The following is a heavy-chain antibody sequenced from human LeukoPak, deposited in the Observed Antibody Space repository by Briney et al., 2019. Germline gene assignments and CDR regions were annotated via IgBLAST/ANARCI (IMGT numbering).Heavy chain of an antibody. J-gene: IGHJ4*02. Sequence: ASVKVSCKASGYTFTSYYMHWVRQAPGQGLEWMGIINPSGGSTSYAQKFQGRVTMTRDTSTSTVYMELSSLRSEDTAVYYCARAPAGGYGGNSGLLVYWGQGTLVTVSS. V-gene: IGHV1-46*01. D-gene: IGHD4-23*01. CDR2: INPSGGST. CDR1: GYTFTSYY. CDR3: ARAPAGGYGGNSGLLVY.